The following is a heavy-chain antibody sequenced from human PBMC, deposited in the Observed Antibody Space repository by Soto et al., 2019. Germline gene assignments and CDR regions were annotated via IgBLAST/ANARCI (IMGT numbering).Heavy chain of an antibody. J-gene: IGHJ6*02. V-gene: IGHV4-61*01. CDR3: AREVSMTKTRRYVHSGMDV. Sequence: SETLSLTCAVSVGSFSSGSYYWTWILQPPGRGLEWIGYIYYTGTTDSNPSLKGRVTISVDTSKNQFSLKLSAVTAADTAAYFCAREVSMTKTRRYVHSGMDVWGQGTTVTVSS. D-gene: IGHD4-17*01. CDR2: IYYTGTT. CDR1: VGSFSSGSYY.